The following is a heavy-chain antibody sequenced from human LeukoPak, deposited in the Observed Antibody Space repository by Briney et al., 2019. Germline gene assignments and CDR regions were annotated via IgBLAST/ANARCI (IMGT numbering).Heavy chain of an antibody. J-gene: IGHJ5*02. V-gene: IGHV1-8*01. CDR2: MNPNSGNT. Sequence: ASVKVSCKASGFTFTSYEINWVRHATGLGLDWMGWMNPNSGNTGYAQKFKGRVTMTRNTSISTAYMVLSSLTSEDTAVYYCARGEIYYRNNADWFDPWGQGTLVTVSS. CDR1: GFTFTSYE. D-gene: IGHD4-11*01. CDR3: ARGEIYYRNNADWFDP.